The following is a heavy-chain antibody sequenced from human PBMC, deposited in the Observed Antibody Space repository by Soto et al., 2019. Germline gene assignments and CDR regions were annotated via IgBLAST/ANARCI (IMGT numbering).Heavy chain of an antibody. CDR1: GGTFSTYT. V-gene: IGHV1-69*08. CDR2: IIPIIGII. Sequence: QVQLVQSGAEVKKPGSSVKVSCKASGGTFSTYTITWVRQAPGQGLEWMGRIIPIIGIINYAQKFQGRVTMTADQFTGTAYMELTRLRYEDTAGYYCAGDPDSHYNDSHASSYPWGQGTLVTVSS. CDR3: AGDPDSHYNDSHASSYP. J-gene: IGHJ5*02. D-gene: IGHD3-22*01.